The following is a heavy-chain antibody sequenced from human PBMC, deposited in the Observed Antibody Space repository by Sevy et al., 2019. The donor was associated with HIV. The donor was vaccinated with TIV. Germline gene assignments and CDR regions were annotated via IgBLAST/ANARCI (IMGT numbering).Heavy chain of an antibody. CDR2: IRSKANSYAT. Sequence: GGSLRLSCAASGFTFSGSAMHWVRQASGKGLEWVGRIRSKANSYATAYAASVKGRFTISRDDSKNTAYLQMNSLRPDDTAVYFCAKGLGMVQGALLSDDLWGQGTMVTVSS. D-gene: IGHD3-10*01. J-gene: IGHJ3*01. V-gene: IGHV3-73*01. CDR1: GFTFSGSA. CDR3: AKGLGMVQGALLSDDL.